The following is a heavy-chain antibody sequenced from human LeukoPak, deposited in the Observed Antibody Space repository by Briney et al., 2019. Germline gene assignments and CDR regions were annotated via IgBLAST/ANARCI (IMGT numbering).Heavy chain of an antibody. Sequence: GGSLRLSCAASGFTFSSGAMNWVRQAPGKGLEWVSTISVSDGTTYYADSVKGRFTISRDNSKNALYLQMNSLRAEDTALYYCARSSHQMDIRFDFWGQGTLVTVSS. D-gene: IGHD5-24*01. CDR3: ARSSHQMDIRFDF. CDR2: ISVSDGTT. J-gene: IGHJ4*02. CDR1: GFTFSSGA. V-gene: IGHV3-23*01.